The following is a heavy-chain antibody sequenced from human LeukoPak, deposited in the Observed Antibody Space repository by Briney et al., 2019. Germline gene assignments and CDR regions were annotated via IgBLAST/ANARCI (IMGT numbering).Heavy chain of an antibody. CDR2: IYYSGST. Sequence: SETLSLTCTVSGGSISSYYWSWIRQPPGKGLEWIGSIYYSGSTYYNPSLKSRVTISVDTSKNQFSLKLSSVTAADTAVYYCARRALIVMYFDYWGQGTLVTVSS. CDR3: ARRALIVMYFDY. CDR1: GGSISSYY. D-gene: IGHD3-16*01. V-gene: IGHV4-59*05. J-gene: IGHJ4*02.